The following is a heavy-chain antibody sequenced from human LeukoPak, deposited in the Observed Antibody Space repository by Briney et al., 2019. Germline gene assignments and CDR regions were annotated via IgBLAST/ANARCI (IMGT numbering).Heavy chain of an antibody. Sequence: SETLSLTCTVSGGSISSYYWSWIRQPPGKGLEWVGYIYYSETTKYNPSLKSRVSISVDTSKNQFSLKLSSVTAADTAVYYCARGVYIAAAQYAYWGQGTLVTVSS. CDR2: IYYSETT. J-gene: IGHJ4*02. CDR1: GGSISSYY. CDR3: ARGVYIAAAQYAY. D-gene: IGHD6-13*01. V-gene: IGHV4-59*01.